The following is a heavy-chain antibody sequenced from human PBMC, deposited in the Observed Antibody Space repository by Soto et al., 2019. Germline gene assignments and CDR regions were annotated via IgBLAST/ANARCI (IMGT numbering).Heavy chain of an antibody. CDR1: GDSVSSNSAA. CDR3: ARGGYTSSWLHDD. CDR2: TYYRSMWYY. V-gene: IGHV6-1*01. Sequence: SQTLSLTCAISGDSVSSNSAAWNWIRQSPSRGLEWLGRTYYRSMWYYDYAVSVKSRITINPDTSKNQFSLQLTSVTPEDTGVYYCARGGYTSSWLHDDWGQGTTVTVSS. D-gene: IGHD6-13*01. J-gene: IGHJ6*02.